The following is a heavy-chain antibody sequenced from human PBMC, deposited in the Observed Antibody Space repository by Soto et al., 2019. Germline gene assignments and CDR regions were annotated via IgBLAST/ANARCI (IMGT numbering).Heavy chain of an antibody. CDR2: IWYDGSNK. J-gene: IGHJ4*02. CDR3: AREALGYCTNGVCYTFDY. D-gene: IGHD2-8*01. V-gene: IGHV3-33*01. Sequence: QVQLVESGGGVVQPGRSLRLSCAASGFTFSSYGMHWVRQAPGKGLEWVAVIWYDGSNKYYADSVKGRFTISRDNSKNTLYLERNSRRAEATAVYYCAREALGYCTNGVCYTFDYWGQGTLVTVSS. CDR1: GFTFSSYG.